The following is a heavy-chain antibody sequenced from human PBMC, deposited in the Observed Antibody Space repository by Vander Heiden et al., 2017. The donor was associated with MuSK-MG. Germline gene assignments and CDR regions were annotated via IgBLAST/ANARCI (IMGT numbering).Heavy chain of an antibody. V-gene: IGHV3-48*02. CDR3: AREFSMVRGVIGY. CDR2: ISISSGVI. Sequence: EVLLVESGGGLVKPGGSLRLSCSASGFTFRSYGINWVRQAPGKGLEWLSYISISSGVIHYADSVKGRFSTSRDDAKKSVYLQLNSLRDEDTAVYYCAREFSMVRGVIGYWGQGTLVTVSS. J-gene: IGHJ4*02. D-gene: IGHD3-10*01. CDR1: GFTFRSYG.